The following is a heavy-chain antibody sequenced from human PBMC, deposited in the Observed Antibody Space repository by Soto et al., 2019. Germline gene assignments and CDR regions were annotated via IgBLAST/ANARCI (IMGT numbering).Heavy chain of an antibody. V-gene: IGHV1-18*01. J-gene: IGHJ4*02. CDR2: ISAYNGNT. CDR3: AGGTEGYGSGRYLDY. D-gene: IGHD3-10*01. Sequence: QVQLVQSGAEVKKPGASVKVSCKASGYTFTSYGISWVRQAPGQGLEWMGWISAYNGNTNYAQKLQGRVTMTTDTSTSTADMELRSLRSDGTAVYYCAGGTEGYGSGRYLDYWGQGTLVTVSS. CDR1: GYTFTSYG.